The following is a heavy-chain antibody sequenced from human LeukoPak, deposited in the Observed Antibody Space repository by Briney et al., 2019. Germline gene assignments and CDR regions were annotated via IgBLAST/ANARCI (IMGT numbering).Heavy chain of an antibody. V-gene: IGHV1-69*05. J-gene: IGHJ4*02. CDR1: GGTFSSYA. D-gene: IGHD3-3*01. CDR2: IIPIFGTA. Sequence: GASVKVSCKASGGTFSSYAISWVRQAPGQGLEWMGGIIPIFGTANYAQKFQGRVTITTDESTSTAYMELSSLRSEDTAVYYCAGHDFWSGYYIPRFDYWGQGTLVTVSS. CDR3: AGHDFWSGYYIPRFDY.